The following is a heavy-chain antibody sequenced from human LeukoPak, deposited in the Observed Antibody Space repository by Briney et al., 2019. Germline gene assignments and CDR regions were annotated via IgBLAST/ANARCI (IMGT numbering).Heavy chain of an antibody. V-gene: IGHV1-2*02. CDR3: AKSSGWYNLFFQH. CDR1: GYTFTGYY. CDR2: INPNSGGT. D-gene: IGHD6-19*01. Sequence: ASVKVSCKASGYTFTGYYMHWVRQAPGQGLEWMGWINPNSGGTNYAQKFQGRVTMTRDTSISTAYMELSRLRSDDTALYYCAKSSGWYNLFFQHWGQGTLVTVSS. J-gene: IGHJ1*01.